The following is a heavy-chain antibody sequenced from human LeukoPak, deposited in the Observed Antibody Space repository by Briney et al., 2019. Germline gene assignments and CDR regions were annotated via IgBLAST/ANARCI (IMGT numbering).Heavy chain of an antibody. CDR2: IRYDGSNK. CDR3: AKVDRYSGAHYSMDV. CDR1: GFTFSSYS. J-gene: IGHJ6*04. Sequence: PGGSLRLSCAASGFTFSSYSMNWVRQAPGKGLEWVAFIRYDGSNKYYADSVKGRFTISRDNSKNTLYLQMNSLRAEDTAVYYCAKVDRYSGAHYSMDVWGKGTTVTISS. V-gene: IGHV3-30*02. D-gene: IGHD1-26*01.